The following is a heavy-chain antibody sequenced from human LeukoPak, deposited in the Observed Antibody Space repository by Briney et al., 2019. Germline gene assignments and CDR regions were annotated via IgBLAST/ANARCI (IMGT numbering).Heavy chain of an antibody. CDR3: ARHHIAVGDIS. V-gene: IGHV4-59*08. D-gene: IGHD2-2*01. J-gene: IGHJ5*02. CDR2: TYYSGNT. CDR1: GGPISSHY. Sequence: SETLSLTCSVSGGPISSHYWSWIRQPPGKGLEWIAHTYYSGNTKYNPSLKSRVTISVDTSKTQFSLKLSSATAADTAVYYCARHHIAVGDISWGQGTLVTVSS.